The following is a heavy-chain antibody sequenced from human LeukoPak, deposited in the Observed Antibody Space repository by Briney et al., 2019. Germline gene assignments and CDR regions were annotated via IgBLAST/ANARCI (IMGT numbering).Heavy chain of an antibody. J-gene: IGHJ6*03. CDR2: IKQDGSEK. CDR1: GFTFSSYW. CDR3: ARDSSPRTSDLYMDV. V-gene: IGHV3-7*01. D-gene: IGHD2-2*01. Sequence: GGSLRLSCAASGFTFSSYWMSWVRQAPGKGLEWVANIKQDGSEKYYVDSVKGRFTISRDNAKNSLYLQMNSLRAEDTAVYYCARDSSPRTSDLYMDVWGKGTTVTISS.